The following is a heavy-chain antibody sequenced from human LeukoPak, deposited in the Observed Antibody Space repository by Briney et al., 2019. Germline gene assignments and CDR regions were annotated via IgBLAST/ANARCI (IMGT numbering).Heavy chain of an antibody. Sequence: ASVKVSCKAFGYTFTGYYMRWVRQAPGQGLEWMGWMNPHSGGTNYAQNFQGRVTMTRDTSISTAYMELSGLRSDDTVIYFCARDFGVSTILGGDFWGQGTLVTVSS. CDR2: MNPHSGGT. V-gene: IGHV1-2*02. D-gene: IGHD5/OR15-5a*01. J-gene: IGHJ4*02. CDR3: ARDFGVSTILGGDF. CDR1: GYTFTGYY.